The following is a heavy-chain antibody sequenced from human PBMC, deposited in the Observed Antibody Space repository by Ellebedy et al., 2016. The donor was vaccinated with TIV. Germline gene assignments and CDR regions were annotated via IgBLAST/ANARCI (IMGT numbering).Heavy chain of an antibody. CDR3: AKPGRTIVTSGIFDY. J-gene: IGHJ4*02. V-gene: IGHV3-23*01. CDR2: ISGSSLST. D-gene: IGHD4-11*01. Sequence: GGSLRLSXAVSGFTFSNYAMSWVRRAPGKGLEWVSSISGSSLSTYYADSVKGRFTISRDNSKNTIFLQVNRLKAEDTAVYYCAKPGRTIVTSGIFDYWGRGTLVTVSS. CDR1: GFTFSNYA.